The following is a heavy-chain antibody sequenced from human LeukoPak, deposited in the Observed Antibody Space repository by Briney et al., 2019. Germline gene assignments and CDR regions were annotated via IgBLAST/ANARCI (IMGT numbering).Heavy chain of an antibody. CDR3: AKAPMRPAPTLYFDH. J-gene: IGHJ4*02. V-gene: IGHV3-23*01. CDR1: GFTFSSYA. D-gene: IGHD2-2*01. Sequence: SGGSLRLSCAASGFTFSSYAMSWVRQAPGKGLEWVSAISGSGGSTYYADSVKGRFTISRDNSKNTLYLQMNSLRAEDTAVYYSAKAPMRPAPTLYFDHWGQGVLVTVSS. CDR2: ISGSGGST.